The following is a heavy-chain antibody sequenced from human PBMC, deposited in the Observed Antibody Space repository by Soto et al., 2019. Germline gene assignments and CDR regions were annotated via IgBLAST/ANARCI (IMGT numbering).Heavy chain of an antibody. CDR2: ISSSSSYI. Sequence: EVQLVESGGGLVKPGGSLRLSCAASGFTFSSYSMNWVRQAPGKGLEWVSSISSSSSYIYYADSVKGRFNIFRNNAKNSLYLQMNSLRAEDTAVYYCARAFVFERYCSGGSCFSGGAFDIWGQGTMVTVSP. CDR3: ARAFVFERYCSGGSCFSGGAFDI. CDR1: GFTFSSYS. V-gene: IGHV3-21*01. D-gene: IGHD2-15*01. J-gene: IGHJ3*02.